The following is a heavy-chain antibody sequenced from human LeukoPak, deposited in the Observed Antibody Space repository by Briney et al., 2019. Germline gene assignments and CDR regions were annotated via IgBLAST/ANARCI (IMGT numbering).Heavy chain of an antibody. D-gene: IGHD6-13*01. CDR2: IYYSGST. CDR1: GGSISSYY. J-gene: IGHJ4*02. CDR3: GGDMGGFQQLVLGY. Sequence: PSETLSLTCTVSGGSISSYYWSWIRQPPGKGLEWIGYIYYSGSTNYNPSLKSRVTISVDTSKNQFSLKLSSVTAADTAVYYCGGDMGGFQQLVLGYWGQGTLVTVSS. V-gene: IGHV4-59*01.